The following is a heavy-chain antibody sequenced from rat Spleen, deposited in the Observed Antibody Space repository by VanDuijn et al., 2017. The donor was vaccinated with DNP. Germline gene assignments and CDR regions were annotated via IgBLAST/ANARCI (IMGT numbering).Heavy chain of an antibody. J-gene: IGHJ4*01. CDR2: IRSGGRT. CDR1: GFSLTDYS. D-gene: IGHD1-9*01. V-gene: IGHV2-19*01. CDR3: ARYYGYNYYAMDA. Sequence: QVQLKESGPGLVQPSQTLSLTCTVSGFSLTDYSVQWVRQAPGKGLEWVGRIRSGGRTDYTSDLKSRLSISRDTSKSQVFLKMNSLQTEDTAIYFCARYYGYNYYAMDAWGQGTSVTVSS.